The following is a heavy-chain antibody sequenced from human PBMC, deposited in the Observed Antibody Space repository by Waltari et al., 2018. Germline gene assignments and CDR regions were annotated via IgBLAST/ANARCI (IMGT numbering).Heavy chain of an antibody. D-gene: IGHD3-22*01. CDR1: GLTLRHYA. CDR3: AKAYYHDKSDYSPGY. V-gene: IGHV3-23*01. Sequence: EVQLLESGGGLVQPGGSLRLSCAASGLTLRHYAMRWVRQVPGKGLGWISAKGGSGGYKYYAEAVKGRFTISGDNSRNTVYRQMNSLGAEDTAVYYGAKAYYHDKSDYSPGYWGQGTLVRVSS. J-gene: IGHJ4*02. CDR2: KGGSGGYK.